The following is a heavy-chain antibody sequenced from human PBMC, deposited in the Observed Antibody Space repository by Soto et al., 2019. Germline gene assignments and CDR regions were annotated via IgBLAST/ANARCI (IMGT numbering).Heavy chain of an antibody. J-gene: IGHJ6*03. CDR2: IYSGGST. CDR3: ASSSGSYHYYYMDV. Sequence: PGGSLRLSCAASGFTVSSNYMSWVRQAPGKGLEWVSVIYSGGSTYYADSVKGRFTISRDNSKNTLYLQMYSLRAEDTAVYYCASSSGSYHYYYMDVWGKGTTVTVSS. CDR1: GFTVSSNY. V-gene: IGHV3-66*01. D-gene: IGHD3-10*01.